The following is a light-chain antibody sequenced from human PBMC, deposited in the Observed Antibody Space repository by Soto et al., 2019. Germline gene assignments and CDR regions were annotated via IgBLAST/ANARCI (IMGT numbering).Light chain of an antibody. CDR1: QSISSY. Sequence: DIQMTQSPSSLSASVGDRVTITCRASQSISSYLNWYQQKPGTAPKLLIYAASSLQSGVPSRFSGSGSGTDFTLTISRLQHEDVATYYCQQSYSTPPDTLGQGTKLEIK. CDR3: QQSYSTPPDT. CDR2: AAS. J-gene: IGKJ2*01. V-gene: IGKV1-39*01.